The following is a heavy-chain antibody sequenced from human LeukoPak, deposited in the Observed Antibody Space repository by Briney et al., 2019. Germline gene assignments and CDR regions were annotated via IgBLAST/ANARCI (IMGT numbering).Heavy chain of an antibody. CDR1: GYTFTSYG. V-gene: IGHV1-2*02. CDR3: AREKGNLGLDY. Sequence: ASVKVSCKASGYTFTSYGISWVRQAPGQGLEWMGWINPNSGGTNYAQKFQGRVTMTRDTSISTAYMELSRLRSDDTAVYYCAREKGNLGLDYWGQGTLVIVSS. CDR2: INPNSGGT. D-gene: IGHD7-27*01. J-gene: IGHJ4*02.